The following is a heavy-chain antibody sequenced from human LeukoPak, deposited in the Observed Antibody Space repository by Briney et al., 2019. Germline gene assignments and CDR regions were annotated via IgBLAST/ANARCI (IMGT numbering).Heavy chain of an antibody. J-gene: IGHJ5*02. V-gene: IGHV4-61*01. D-gene: IGHD3-10*01. CDR3: AREILWFGELKNRWFDP. CDR2: IYYSGST. CDR1: GVSISSSSYY. Sequence: SETLSLTCTVSGVSISSSSYYWSWIRQPPGKGLEWIGYIYYSGSTNYNPSLKSRVTISVDTSKNQFSLKLSSVTAADTAVYYCAREILWFGELKNRWFDPWGQGTLVTVSS.